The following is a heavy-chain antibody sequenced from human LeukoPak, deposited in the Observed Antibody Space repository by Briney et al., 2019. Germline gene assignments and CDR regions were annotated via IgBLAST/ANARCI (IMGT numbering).Heavy chain of an antibody. CDR1: GFTCSKYG. CDR2: IWYGGNNK. CDR3: VKNYYDNSGLDAFDI. Sequence: GGSLRLSRAASGFTCSKYGMHWVRQAPGKGLEWVAVIWYGGNNKYYADSVKGRFTISRDNSKNTLYLQMSGLRAEDTAVYYCVKNYYDNSGLDAFDIWGQGTMVTVSS. D-gene: IGHD3-22*01. J-gene: IGHJ3*02. V-gene: IGHV3-33*08.